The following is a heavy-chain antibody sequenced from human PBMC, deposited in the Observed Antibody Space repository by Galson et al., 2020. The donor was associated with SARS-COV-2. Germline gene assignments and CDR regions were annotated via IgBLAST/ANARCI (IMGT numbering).Heavy chain of an antibody. Sequence: GSLRLSCAASGFTFSSYSMNWVSQAPGKGLEWVSSISSSSSYLYYADSVKGRFTISRDNAKNSLYLQMNSLRAEDTAVYYCARAGEGYCSSTSCSEINWFDPWGQGTLVTVSA. D-gene: IGHD2-2*01. CDR3: ARAGEGYCSSTSCSEINWFDP. V-gene: IGHV3-21*01. J-gene: IGHJ5*02. CDR1: GFTFSSYS. CDR2: ISSSSSYL.